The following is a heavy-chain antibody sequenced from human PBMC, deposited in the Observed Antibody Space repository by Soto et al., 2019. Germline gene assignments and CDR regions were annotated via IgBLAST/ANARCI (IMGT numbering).Heavy chain of an antibody. Sequence: PSETLSLTCTVSGGSISSGDYYWSWIRQPPGKGLEWIGYIYYSGSTNYNPSLKSRVTISVDTSKNQFSLQLNSVTPEDTAVYYCAQAAGYISTWFFDYWGQGALVTVSS. CDR2: IYYSGST. V-gene: IGHV4-30-4*01. CDR3: AQAAGYISTWFFDY. D-gene: IGHD6-13*01. CDR1: GGSISSGDYY. J-gene: IGHJ4*02.